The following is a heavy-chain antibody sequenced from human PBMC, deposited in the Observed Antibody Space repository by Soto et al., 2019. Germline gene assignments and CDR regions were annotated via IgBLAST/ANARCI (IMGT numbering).Heavy chain of an antibody. V-gene: IGHV1-3*01. CDR3: ARDHWYSSSWYWFDP. CDR1: GYTFTSYA. Sequence: ASVKVSCNASGYTFTSYAMHWVRQAPGQRLEWMGWINAGNGNTKYSQKFQGRVTITRDTSASTAYMELSSLRSEDTAVYYCARDHWYSSSWYWFDPWGQGTLVTVSS. J-gene: IGHJ5*02. D-gene: IGHD6-13*01. CDR2: INAGNGNT.